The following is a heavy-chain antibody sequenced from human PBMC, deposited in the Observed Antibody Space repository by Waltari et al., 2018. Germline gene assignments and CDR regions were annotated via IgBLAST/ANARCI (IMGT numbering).Heavy chain of an antibody. CDR1: GGPFGSYS. D-gene: IGHD1-26*01. Sequence: VHLVQSGAEMRKPGSSVMVSCKASGGPFGSYSIAWVRQAAGQGLEWLGGIIPIYGRPQYANNFQGRVTLTADASTTTVFLEMSGLRAEDTAIYFCARRDLGFAFDVWGQGTLVIVSS. CDR2: IIPIYGRP. CDR3: ARRDLGFAFDV. J-gene: IGHJ3*01. V-gene: IGHV1-69*12.